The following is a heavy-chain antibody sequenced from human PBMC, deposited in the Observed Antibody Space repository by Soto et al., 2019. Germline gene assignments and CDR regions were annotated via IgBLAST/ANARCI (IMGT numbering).Heavy chain of an antibody. V-gene: IGHV3-21*01. CDR1: GFTFSSYS. Sequence: EVQLVESGGGLVKPGGSLRLSCAASGFTFSSYSMNWVRQAPGKGLEWVSSTSSSSSYIYYADSVKGRFTISRDNAKNSLYLQMNSLRAEDTAVYYCARSLRDYDFWSGYNYWGQGTLVTVSS. CDR3: ARSLRDYDFWSGYNY. D-gene: IGHD3-3*01. J-gene: IGHJ4*02. CDR2: TSSSSSYI.